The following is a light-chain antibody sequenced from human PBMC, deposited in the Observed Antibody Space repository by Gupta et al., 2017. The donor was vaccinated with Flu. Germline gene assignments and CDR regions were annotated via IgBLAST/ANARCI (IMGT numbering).Light chain of an antibody. CDR3: DAWDASQNGHYG. V-gene: IGLV1-44*01. J-gene: IGLJ1*01. Sequence: QSVLAQPPSASGTPGHRVTISCSGNSPNIGSNTVNWYQQFPGTAPQLLIYGKNQRHSGVPDRFSGSKSGASAALAISVLQSEDGADYDCDAWDASQNGHYGFGTGTKVTVL. CDR2: GKN. CDR1: SPNIGSNT.